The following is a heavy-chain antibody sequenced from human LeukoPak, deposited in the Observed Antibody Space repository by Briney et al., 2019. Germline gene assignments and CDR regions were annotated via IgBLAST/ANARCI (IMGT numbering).Heavy chain of an antibody. CDR2: ISGSGDTT. Sequence: GGSLRLSWAASGXTFSSYAMSWVRQAPGKGLEWVSLISGSGDTTYYADSVKGRFTISRDNSKNTLYLQMSSLRAEDTAVYYCAKDDCSGGSCYSSGNDAFDIWGQGTMVTVSS. J-gene: IGHJ3*02. D-gene: IGHD2-15*01. CDR3: AKDDCSGGSCYSSGNDAFDI. CDR1: GXTFSSYA. V-gene: IGHV3-23*01.